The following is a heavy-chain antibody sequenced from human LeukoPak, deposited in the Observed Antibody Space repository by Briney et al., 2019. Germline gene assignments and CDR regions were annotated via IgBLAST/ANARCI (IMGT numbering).Heavy chain of an antibody. D-gene: IGHD3-9*01. Sequence: PGGSLRLSCAASGFTFSNYNMNWVRQAPGKGLEWVSYITDSGNTIHYADSVKGRFTISRDNAKNSLYLQMNSLRAEDTAVYYCARSIGLTGGGVDVWGQGTTVTVSS. CDR2: ITDSGNTI. CDR1: GFTFSNYN. CDR3: ARSIGLTGGGVDV. J-gene: IGHJ6*02. V-gene: IGHV3-11*01.